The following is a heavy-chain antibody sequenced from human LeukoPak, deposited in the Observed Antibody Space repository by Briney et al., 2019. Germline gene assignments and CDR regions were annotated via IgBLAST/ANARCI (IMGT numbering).Heavy chain of an antibody. CDR1: GFTFSSYA. CDR3: AKDVGVIIADY. J-gene: IGHJ4*02. Sequence: GGSLRLSCAASGFTFSSYAMSWVRQAPGKGLEWVSAISGSGGSTYYADSVMGRFTISRDNSKNTLYLQMNSLRADDTAVYYCAKDVGVIIADYWGQGTLVTVSS. CDR2: ISGSGGST. D-gene: IGHD3-3*01. V-gene: IGHV3-23*01.